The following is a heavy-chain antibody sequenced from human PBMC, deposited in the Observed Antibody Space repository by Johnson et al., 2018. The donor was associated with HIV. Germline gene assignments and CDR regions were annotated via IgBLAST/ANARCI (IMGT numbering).Heavy chain of an antibody. CDR1: GFTFSSYA. CDR3: ARGEGYSGSYHRRDAFDI. D-gene: IGHD1-26*01. Sequence: QVQLVESGGGLVQPVGSLRLSCAASGFTFSSYAMHWVRQAPGQGLEWVAVISYDGRNKYYADSVTGRFTISRDNSKNTLYLQMNSLRAEDTAVYYCARGEGYSGSYHRRDAFDIWGQGTMVTVSS. V-gene: IGHV3-30*04. J-gene: IGHJ3*02. CDR2: ISYDGRNK.